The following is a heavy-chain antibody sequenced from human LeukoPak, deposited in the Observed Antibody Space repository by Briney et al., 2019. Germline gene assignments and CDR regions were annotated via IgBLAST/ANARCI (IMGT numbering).Heavy chain of an antibody. J-gene: IGHJ4*02. CDR1: GFTLRNYD. CDR2: IRGSSGST. Sequence: SGGSLRLSCAASGFTLRNYDINWVRQAPGKVLEWVSVIRGSSGSTYYADSVKGRFTISRDNAKNSLYLQMNSLRAEDTAVYYCARDPGSYLDYWGQGTLVTVSS. CDR3: ARDPGSYLDY. D-gene: IGHD1-26*01. V-gene: IGHV3-23*01.